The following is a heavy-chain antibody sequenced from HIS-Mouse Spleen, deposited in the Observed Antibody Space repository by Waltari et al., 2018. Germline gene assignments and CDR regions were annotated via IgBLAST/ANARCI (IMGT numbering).Heavy chain of an antibody. V-gene: IGHV3-30*18. J-gene: IGHJ4*02. CDR2: ISYDGSNK. CDR1: GFPFRRDG. D-gene: IGHD6-19*01. CDR3: AKASSGWLDY. Sequence: QVQLVESGGGVVQPGRSLRLSCGASGFPFRRDGMAWVRQAPGKGLEWVAVISYDGSNKYYADSVKGRFTISRDNSKNTLYLQMNSLRAEDTAVYYCAKASSGWLDYWGQGTLVTVSS.